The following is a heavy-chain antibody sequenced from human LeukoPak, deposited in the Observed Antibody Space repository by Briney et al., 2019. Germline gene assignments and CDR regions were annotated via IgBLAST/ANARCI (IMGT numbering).Heavy chain of an antibody. Sequence: SGPTLVKPTQTLTLTCTFSGFSLSTSGVGVGWIRQPPGKAPEWLALIYWDDDKRYSPSLKSRLTITKDTSKNQVVLTMTNMDPVDTATYYCAHTREWTMVRGAPDAFDIWGQGTMVTVSS. CDR2: IYWDDDK. CDR1: GFSLSTSGVG. D-gene: IGHD3-10*01. J-gene: IGHJ3*02. V-gene: IGHV2-5*02. CDR3: AHTREWTMVRGAPDAFDI.